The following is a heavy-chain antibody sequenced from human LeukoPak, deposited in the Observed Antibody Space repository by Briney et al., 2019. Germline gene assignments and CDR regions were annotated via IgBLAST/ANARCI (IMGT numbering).Heavy chain of an antibody. J-gene: IGHJ4*02. Sequence: PSETLSLTCTVSGGSISSSSYYWGWIRQPPGKGLEWIGSIYYSGSIFYNPSLQSRVTISVDTSKNQFSLKLRSVTAADTAVYYCARHVYGIVGATISDYWGQGTLVTVSS. CDR2: IYYSGSI. CDR1: GGSISSSSYY. CDR3: ARHVYGIVGATISDY. D-gene: IGHD1-26*01. V-gene: IGHV4-39*01.